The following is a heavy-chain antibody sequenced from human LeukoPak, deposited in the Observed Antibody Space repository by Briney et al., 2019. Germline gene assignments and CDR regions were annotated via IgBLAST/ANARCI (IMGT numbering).Heavy chain of an antibody. D-gene: IGHD4-11*01. J-gene: IGHJ4*02. CDR3: ARDMTTHFDY. CDR1: GGFISSYY. Sequence: PSETLSLTCTVSGGFISSYYWSWIRQPPGKGLEWIGYIYYSGSTNYNPSLKSRVTISVDTSKNQFSLKLSSVTAADTAVYYCARDMTTHFDYWGQGTLVTVSS. CDR2: IYYSGST. V-gene: IGHV4-59*01.